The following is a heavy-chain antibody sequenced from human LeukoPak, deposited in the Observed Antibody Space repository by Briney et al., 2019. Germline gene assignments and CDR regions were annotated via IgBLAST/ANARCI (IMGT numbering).Heavy chain of an antibody. CDR2: IYPHSGGT. D-gene: IGHD1-26*01. J-gene: IGHJ4*02. CDR1: GYTFTGYY. V-gene: IGHV1-2*02. Sequence: GASVKVSCKASGYTFTGYYIHRVRQPPGQGPEWMGWIYPHSGGTNYAQKFQGRVTMTRDTSISTAYMELSRLRSDDTAVYYCARDQVDAGSSFAFFDYWGQGTLVTVSS. CDR3: ARDQVDAGSSFAFFDY.